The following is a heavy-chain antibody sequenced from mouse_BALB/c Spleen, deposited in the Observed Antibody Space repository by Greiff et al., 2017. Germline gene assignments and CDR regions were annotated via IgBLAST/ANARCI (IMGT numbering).Heavy chain of an antibody. V-gene: IGHV3-2*02. CDR2: ISYSGST. CDR1: GYSITSDYA. J-gene: IGHJ2*01. Sequence: EVQRVESGPGLVKPSQSLSLTCTVTGYSITSDYAWNWIRQFPGNKLEWMGYISYSGSTSYNPSLKSRISITRDTSKNQFFLQLNSVTTEDTATYYCASRYYYFDYWGQGTTLTVSS. CDR3: ASRYYYFDY. D-gene: IGHD1-1*01.